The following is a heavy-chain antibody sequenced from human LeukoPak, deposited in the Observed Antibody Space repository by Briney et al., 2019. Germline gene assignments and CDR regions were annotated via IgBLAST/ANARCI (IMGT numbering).Heavy chain of an antibody. Sequence: ASVKVSCKASGYTFTSYDISWLRQAPGQGLEWMGRISAYNGNTNYVQKLRGRVTMTTDTSTRTAYMELRSRRSDDTAVYFCAREYYDYYEGFDYWGEGTLVTVSS. D-gene: IGHD3-22*01. CDR3: AREYYDYYEGFDY. CDR1: GYTFTSYD. J-gene: IGHJ4*02. CDR2: ISAYNGNT. V-gene: IGHV1-18*01.